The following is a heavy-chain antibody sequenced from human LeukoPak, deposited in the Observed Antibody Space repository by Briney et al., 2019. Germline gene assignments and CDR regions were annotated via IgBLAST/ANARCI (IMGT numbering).Heavy chain of an antibody. CDR3: ARDHLMGSSDPYNWFDP. V-gene: IGHV1-18*01. CDR1: GYTFTSYG. Sequence: ASVKVSCKASGYTFTSYGIIWVRQAPGQGLEWMGWISAYSGNTNYAQKLQGRVTMTTDTSTSTAYMELRSLRSDDTALYYCARDHLMGSSDPYNWFDPWGQGTPVTVSS. CDR2: ISAYSGNT. J-gene: IGHJ5*02. D-gene: IGHD6-6*01.